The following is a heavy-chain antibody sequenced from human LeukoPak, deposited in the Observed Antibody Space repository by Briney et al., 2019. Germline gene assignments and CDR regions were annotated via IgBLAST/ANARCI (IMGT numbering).Heavy chain of an antibody. CDR3: ARGRARDGSYPWLDS. D-gene: IGHD3-16*02. CDR2: IFYSGST. Sequence: SETLSLTCSVSGDSIGSYYWTWIRQSPGKVLEWSGYIFYSGSTNYSPTLKSRVTISVDTSNNQFSLQLRSVTAADTAIYYCARGRARDGSYPWLDSWGQGTLVTVSS. V-gene: IGHV4-59*01. J-gene: IGHJ5*01. CDR1: GDSIGSYY.